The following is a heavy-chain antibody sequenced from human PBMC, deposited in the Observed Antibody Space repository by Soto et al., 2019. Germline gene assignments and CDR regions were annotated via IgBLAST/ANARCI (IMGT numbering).Heavy chain of an antibody. Sequence: GASVKVSCTASGGTFSSYAISWVRQAPGQGLEWMGGIIPIFGTANYAQKFQGRVTITADKSTSTAYMELSSLRSEDTAVYYCARDLYYYDSSGYYPGAFDIWGQGTMVTVS. D-gene: IGHD3-22*01. CDR3: ARDLYYYDSSGYYPGAFDI. J-gene: IGHJ3*02. CDR1: GGTFSSYA. CDR2: IIPIFGTA. V-gene: IGHV1-69*06.